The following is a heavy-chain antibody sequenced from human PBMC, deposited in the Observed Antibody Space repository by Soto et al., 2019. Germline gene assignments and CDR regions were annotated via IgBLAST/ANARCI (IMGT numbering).Heavy chain of an antibody. CDR2: IIPIFGTA. CDR1: GGTFSSYA. CDR3: ARDSWLRNYYYYYGMDV. J-gene: IGHJ6*02. V-gene: IGHV1-69*01. D-gene: IGHD5-12*01. Sequence: QVQLVQSGAEGKKPGSSVKVSCKASGGTFSSYAISWVRQAPGQGLEWMGGIIPIFGTANYAQKFQGRVTITADESTSTAYMELSSLRSEDTAVYYCARDSWLRNYYYYYGMDVWGQGTTVTVSS.